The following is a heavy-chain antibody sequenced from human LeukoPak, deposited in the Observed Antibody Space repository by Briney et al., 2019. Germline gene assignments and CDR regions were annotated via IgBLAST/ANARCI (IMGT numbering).Heavy chain of an antibody. J-gene: IGHJ4*02. CDR3: ARGFKGNDY. D-gene: IGHD3-3*01. CDR2: IYYSGST. V-gene: IGHV4-39*07. Sequence: SETLCLTCTVSGGSISSSSYYWGWIRQPPGKGLEWIGSIYYSGSTYYNPSLKSRVTISVDTSKNQFSLKLSSVTAADTAVYYCARGFKGNDYWGQGTLVTVSS. CDR1: GGSISSSSYY.